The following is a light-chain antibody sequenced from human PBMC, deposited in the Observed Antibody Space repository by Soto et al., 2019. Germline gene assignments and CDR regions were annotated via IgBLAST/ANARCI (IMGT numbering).Light chain of an antibody. J-gene: IGKJ1*01. V-gene: IGKV3-15*01. CDR1: QSVSSN. CDR2: RAS. CDR3: QQYNNWPPGT. Sequence: EIVMTQSPATLSVSPGERATLSCRASQSVSSNLAWYQQKPGQAPRLLSYRASTRATGIPARFSGSGSGTEFTLTISSLQSEDFAIYYCQQYNNWPPGTFGQGTKVEVK.